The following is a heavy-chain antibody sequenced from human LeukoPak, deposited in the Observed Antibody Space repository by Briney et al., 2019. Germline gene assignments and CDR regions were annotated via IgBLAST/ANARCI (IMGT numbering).Heavy chain of an antibody. D-gene: IGHD3-9*01. J-gene: IGHJ4*02. Sequence: GGSLRLSCEVSGFTFTDYWMNWVRQAPGKGPEWVASIRQDGSEKTYVDSVKGRFTISRDNTKNSLSLQLNGLRAEDTAAYYCAKDDILTGYSLDYWGQGTLVTVSS. CDR2: IRQDGSEK. V-gene: IGHV3-7*01. CDR1: GFTFTDYW. CDR3: AKDDILTGYSLDY.